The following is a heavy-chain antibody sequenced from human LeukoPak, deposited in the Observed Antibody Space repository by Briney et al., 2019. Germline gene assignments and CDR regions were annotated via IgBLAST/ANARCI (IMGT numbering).Heavy chain of an antibody. CDR2: ISYDGSNK. J-gene: IGHJ4*02. V-gene: IGHV3-33*05. CDR3: ARDPGSVAGAKDFDY. CDR1: GFTFSSYG. D-gene: IGHD6-19*01. Sequence: GGSLRLFCAASGFTFSSYGMHWVRQAPGKGLEWVAVISYDGSNKYYADSVKGRFTISRDNAKNTLYLQMNSLRGEDMGVYYCARDPGSVAGAKDFDYWGQGTLVTLSS.